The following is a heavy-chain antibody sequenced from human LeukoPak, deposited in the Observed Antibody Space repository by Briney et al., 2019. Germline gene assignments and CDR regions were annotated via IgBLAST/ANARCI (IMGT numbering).Heavy chain of an antibody. D-gene: IGHD6-19*01. V-gene: IGHV1-69*05. CDR3: ARARVGNSVAGEWYFDL. J-gene: IGHJ2*01. Sequence: GASVKVSCKASGYTFTSYGISWVRQAPGQGLEWMGGIIPIFGTANYAQKFQGRVTITTDESTSTAYMELSSLRSEDTAVYYCARARVGNSVAGEWYFDLWGRGTLVTVSS. CDR2: IIPIFGTA. CDR1: GYTFTSYG.